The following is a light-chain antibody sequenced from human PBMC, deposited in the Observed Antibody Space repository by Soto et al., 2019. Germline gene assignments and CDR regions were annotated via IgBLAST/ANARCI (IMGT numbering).Light chain of an antibody. J-gene: IGLJ3*02. CDR1: SSDVGDYNY. Sequence: QSALTQPASVSGSPGQSITISCTGTSSDVGDYNYVSWYQQHPDKAPKLMIYDVSNRPSGVSNRFSGSKSGNTASLTISGLQAEDEADYYCSSYTSSSTLGVFGGGTKLTVL. CDR2: DVS. CDR3: SSYTSSSTLGV. V-gene: IGLV2-14*01.